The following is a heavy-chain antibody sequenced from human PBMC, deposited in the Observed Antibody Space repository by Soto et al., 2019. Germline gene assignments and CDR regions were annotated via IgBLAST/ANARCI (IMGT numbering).Heavy chain of an antibody. CDR2: IIAYNGNT. V-gene: IGHV1-18*01. CDR1: VSNFTSYG. CDR3: ARESPPADY. J-gene: IGHJ4*02. Sequence: QVPLVQSGAEVKKPGASVKVSCKASVSNFTSYGISWVRQAPGQGLEWMGWIIAYNGNTNYAQKLQGRVTMTTVISTSTAYMELRSLRSDDTAVYYCARESPPADYLGQGTMVPVSS.